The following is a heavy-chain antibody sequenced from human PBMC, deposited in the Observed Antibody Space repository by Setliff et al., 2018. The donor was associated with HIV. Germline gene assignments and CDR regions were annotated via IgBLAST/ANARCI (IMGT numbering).Heavy chain of an antibody. V-gene: IGHV4-59*05. CDR2: IYYSGST. CDR1: GGSISSHY. Sequence: SETLSLTCTVSGGSISSHYWSWIRQPAGKGLEWIGSIYYSGSTYYDPSLKSRVTIFVDTSKTQFYLKLRSVTASDTAVYYCARYTSKVDWFDPWGQGTLVTVSS. D-gene: IGHD5-12*01. CDR3: ARYTSKVDWFDP. J-gene: IGHJ5*02.